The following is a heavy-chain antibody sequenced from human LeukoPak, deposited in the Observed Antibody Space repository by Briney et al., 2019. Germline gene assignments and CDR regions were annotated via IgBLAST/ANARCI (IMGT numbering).Heavy chain of an antibody. Sequence: ASVKVSCKASGYTFTGYYMHWVRQAPGQGLEWMGGIIPIFGTANYAQKFQGRVTITADESTSTAYMELSSLRSEDTAVYYCARDHIHFDIWGQGTMVTVSS. CDR3: ARDHIHFDI. J-gene: IGHJ3*02. D-gene: IGHD2-21*01. CDR1: GYTFTGYY. V-gene: IGHV1-69*13. CDR2: IIPIFGTA.